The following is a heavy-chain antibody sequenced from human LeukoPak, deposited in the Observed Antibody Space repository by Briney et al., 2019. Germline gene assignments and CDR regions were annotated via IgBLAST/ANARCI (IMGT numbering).Heavy chain of an antibody. D-gene: IGHD3-10*01. CDR3: ARDHPMVRGVIIAGDY. V-gene: IGHV4-4*07. Sequence: SETLSLTCTVSGGSISSYYWSWIRQPAGKGLKWIGRIYTSGSTNYNPSLKSRVTMSVDTSKNQFSLKLSSVTAADTAVYYCARDHPMVRGVIIAGDYWGQGTLVTVSS. J-gene: IGHJ4*02. CDR2: IYTSGST. CDR1: GGSISSYY.